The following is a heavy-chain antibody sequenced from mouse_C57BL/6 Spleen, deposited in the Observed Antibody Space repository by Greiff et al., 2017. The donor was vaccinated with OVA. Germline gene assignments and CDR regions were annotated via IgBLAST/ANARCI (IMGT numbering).Heavy chain of an antibody. V-gene: IGHV1-39*01. Sequence: EVQLQQSGPELVKPGASVKISCKASGYSFTDYNMNWVKQSNGKSLEWIGVIHPNYGTTSYNQKFKGKATLTVDQSASTAYMQLNSLTSEDSAVYYCARAEGWGRRDWYFDVWGTGTTVTVSS. D-gene: IGHD2-3*01. CDR2: IHPNYGTT. CDR3: ARAEGWGRRDWYFDV. CDR1: GYSFTDYN. J-gene: IGHJ1*03.